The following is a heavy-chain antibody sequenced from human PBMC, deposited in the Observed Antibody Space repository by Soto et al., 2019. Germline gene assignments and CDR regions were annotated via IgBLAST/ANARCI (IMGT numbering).Heavy chain of an antibody. Sequence: SETLSLTCTVSGCSISSYYWSWIRQPPGKGLEWIGYIYYSGSTNYNPSLKSRVTISVDTSKNQFSLKLSSVTAADTAVYYCARDRRTIVGATYYYYYGMDVWGQGTTVT. D-gene: IGHD1-26*01. CDR1: GCSISSYY. CDR3: ARDRRTIVGATYYYYYGMDV. CDR2: IYYSGST. V-gene: IGHV4-59*01. J-gene: IGHJ6*02.